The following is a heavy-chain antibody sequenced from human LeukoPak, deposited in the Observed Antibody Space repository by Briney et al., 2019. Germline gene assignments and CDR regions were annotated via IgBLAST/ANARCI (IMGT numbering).Heavy chain of an antibody. Sequence: GGSLRLSCAASGFTFSRYAMSWVRQAPGKGLEWVSVISGSGGSTYYADSVKGRFTISRDNSKNTLYLQMNSLRAEDTAVYYCATPQGTTGGTVKWFDPWGQGTLVTVSS. D-gene: IGHD4-11*01. CDR1: GFTFSRYA. CDR2: ISGSGGST. CDR3: ATPQGTTGGTVKWFDP. J-gene: IGHJ5*02. V-gene: IGHV3-23*01.